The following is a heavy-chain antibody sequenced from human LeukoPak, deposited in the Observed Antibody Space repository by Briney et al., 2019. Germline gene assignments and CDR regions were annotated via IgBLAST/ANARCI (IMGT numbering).Heavy chain of an antibody. CDR2: IRKRGNGYTT. CDR1: GFIFSDHY. Sequence: GGSLRLSCAASGFIFSDHYMDWVRQAPGKGLEWVGRIRKRGNGYTTEYAASVRGRFTISRDDSNNSLYLQMNSLKTEDTAVYYCARLNGDYYFDYWGQGTLVTVSS. V-gene: IGHV3-72*01. D-gene: IGHD4-17*01. CDR3: ARLNGDYYFDY. J-gene: IGHJ4*02.